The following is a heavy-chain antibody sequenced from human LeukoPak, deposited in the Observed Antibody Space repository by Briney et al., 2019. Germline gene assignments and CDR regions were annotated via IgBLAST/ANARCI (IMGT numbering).Heavy chain of an antibody. CDR2: INPNSGGT. CDR1: GYTFTGYY. J-gene: IGHJ5*02. D-gene: IGHD1-7*01. CDR3: ARDRITGTTDWFDP. Sequence: GASVKVSGKASGYTFTGYYTHWVRQAPGQGLEWMGWINPNSGGTNYAQKFQGRVTMTRDTSISTAYMELSRLRSDDTAVYYCARDRITGTTDWFDPWGQGTLVTVSS. V-gene: IGHV1-2*02.